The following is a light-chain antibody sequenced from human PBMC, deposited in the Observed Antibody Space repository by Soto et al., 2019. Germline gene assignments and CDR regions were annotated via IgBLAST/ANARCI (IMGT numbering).Light chain of an antibody. V-gene: IGKV3D-15*01. CDR3: QQYDVWPALT. J-gene: IGKJ4*01. CDR1: QSVGSK. Sequence: EKVMTQSPVTLSVSPGERATLSCRASQSVGSKLAWYQQKPGQAPRLLIYGASTRATGIPVRFSGSGSGTDFTLTINSLQSEDSAVYYCQQYDVWPALTFGGGTKVDIK. CDR2: GAS.